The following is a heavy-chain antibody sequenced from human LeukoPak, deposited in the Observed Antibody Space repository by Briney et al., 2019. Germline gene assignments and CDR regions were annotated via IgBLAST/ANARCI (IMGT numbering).Heavy chain of an antibody. CDR1: GFTFSSYG. CDR2: IRYDGSNK. CDR3: AKDRGFRGLSTGTALDY. D-gene: IGHD1-1*01. Sequence: GGSLRLSCAASGFTFSSYGMHWVRQAPGKGLEWVAFIRYDGSNKYYADSVKGRFTISRDNSKNTLYLQMNSLRAEDTAVYYCAKDRGFRGLSTGTALDYWGQGTLVTVSS. J-gene: IGHJ4*02. V-gene: IGHV3-30*02.